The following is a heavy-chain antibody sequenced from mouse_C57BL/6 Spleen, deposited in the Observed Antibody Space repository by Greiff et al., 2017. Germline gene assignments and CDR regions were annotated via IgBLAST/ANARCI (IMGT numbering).Heavy chain of an antibody. D-gene: IGHD1-1*01. V-gene: IGHV1-61*01. CDR2: IYPSDSET. Sequence: QVQLQHPGAELVRPGSSVKLSCKASGYTFTSYWMDWVKQRPGQGLEWIGNIYPSDSETHYNQKFKDKATLTVDKSSSTAYMQLSSLTSEDSAVYYCARGDYYGSSGFAYWGQGTLVTVSA. CDR3: ARGDYYGSSGFAY. CDR1: GYTFTSYW. J-gene: IGHJ3*01.